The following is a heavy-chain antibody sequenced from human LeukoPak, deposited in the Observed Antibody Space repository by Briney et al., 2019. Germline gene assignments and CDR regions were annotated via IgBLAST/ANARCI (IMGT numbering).Heavy chain of an antibody. Sequence: ASVKVSCKASGGTFSSYAISWVRQAPGQGLEWMGGIIPIFGTANYAQKFQGRVTITADESTSTAYMELSSLRSEDTAVYYCARRDIVVVPDDAFDIWGQGTMVTVSS. CDR3: ARRDIVVVPDDAFDI. CDR2: IIPIFGTA. J-gene: IGHJ3*02. D-gene: IGHD2-2*01. V-gene: IGHV1-69*13. CDR1: GGTFSSYA.